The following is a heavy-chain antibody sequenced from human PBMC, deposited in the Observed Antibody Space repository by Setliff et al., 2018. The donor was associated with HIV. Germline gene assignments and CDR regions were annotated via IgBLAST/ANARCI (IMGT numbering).Heavy chain of an antibody. CDR2: MFSSGSA. CDR1: GGSISGHY. CDR3: VRVFYDATDYYAPLFDY. V-gene: IGHV4-59*11. D-gene: IGHD3-22*01. J-gene: IGHJ4*02. Sequence: SETLSLTCSVSGGSISGHYWGWVRQPPGKGLEWIGYMFSSGSAQYNSSLQSRVSMSADTSKNQFSLRLTSVTVAATAVYFCVRVFYDATDYYAPLFDYWGQGTLVTVSS.